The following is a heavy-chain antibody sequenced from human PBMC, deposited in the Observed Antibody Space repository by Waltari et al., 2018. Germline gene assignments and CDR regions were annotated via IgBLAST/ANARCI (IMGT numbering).Heavy chain of an antibody. V-gene: IGHV4-39*01. J-gene: IGHJ5*02. CDR3: ARHGYDFWTAPPGDP. CDR2: FYYRXKT. Sequence: LVXXSETLSLTCTVSGVSINTSDYYGGWVRQPPGKGLEWIGCFYYRXKTYYNPSLRSRLTMSVDTSKNQFSLKLTSVTAADTAVYYCARHGYDFWTAPPGDPWGQGTLVTVSS. D-gene: IGHD3-3*01. CDR1: GVSINTSDYY.